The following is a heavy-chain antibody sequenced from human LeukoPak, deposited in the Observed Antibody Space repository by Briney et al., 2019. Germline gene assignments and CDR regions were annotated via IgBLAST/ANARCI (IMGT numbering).Heavy chain of an antibody. D-gene: IGHD3-16*01. CDR3: ARGHPGWARTAFDI. V-gene: IGHV3-74*01. Sequence: GGSLRLSCAASGLTFSSYWMHWVRQAPGKGLVWVSRINGDGSSTSYADSVEGRFTISRDNAKNTVYLQMNSLRDEDTAVYYCARGHPGWARTAFDIWGQGTMVTVSS. CDR1: GLTFSSYW. CDR2: INGDGSST. J-gene: IGHJ3*02.